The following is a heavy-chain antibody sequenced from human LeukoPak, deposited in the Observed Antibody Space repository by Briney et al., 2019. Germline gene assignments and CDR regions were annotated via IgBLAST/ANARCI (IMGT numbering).Heavy chain of an antibody. D-gene: IGHD4-11*01. CDR3: ARDNGDYRSIYYYMDV. J-gene: IGHJ6*03. CDR1: GGSINSGGSY. CDR2: LYYSWSS. Sequence: SETLSLTCTVSGGSINSGGSYWSWIRQHPGKGLEWIGCLYYSWSSYYNPSLKSRVTLSLDTSKNQFSLKLSSVTAADTAVYYCARDNGDYRSIYYYMDVWGKGTTVTASS. V-gene: IGHV4-31*03.